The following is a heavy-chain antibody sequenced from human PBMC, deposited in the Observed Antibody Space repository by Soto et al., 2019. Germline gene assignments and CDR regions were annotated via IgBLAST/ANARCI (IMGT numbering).Heavy chain of an antibody. V-gene: IGHV4-34*01. CDR3: VTFVVATTVIRGSPRHS. D-gene: IGHD3-10*01. CDR2: INHTGSI. CDR1: GGSFSDYH. J-gene: IGHJ4*02. Sequence: QVQLQQWGAGLLKPSETLSLTCAVYGGSFSDYHWSWIRQLPGKGLESIGEINHTGSINYNPSLKSRVTISGDTSRNQSSLNLRSVTAADTAVYYCVTFVVATTVIRGSPRHSWGQGTLVTVSS.